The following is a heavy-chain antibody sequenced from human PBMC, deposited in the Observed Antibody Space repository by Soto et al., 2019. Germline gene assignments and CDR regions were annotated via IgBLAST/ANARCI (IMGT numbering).Heavy chain of an antibody. D-gene: IGHD1-20*01. CDR3: KQIHSINGTTGLDAFEI. V-gene: IGHV1-8*01. J-gene: IGHJ3*02. CDR1: GYTFTSYD. CDR2: MNPNSGNT. Sequence: ASVKVSCKASGYTFTSYDVNWVRQATGQGLEWMGWMNPNSGNTGYAQKFQGRVTMTRNTSISTAYMELSSLRSEDTAVYYCKQIHSINGTTGLDAFEIWGQGTMVTVSS.